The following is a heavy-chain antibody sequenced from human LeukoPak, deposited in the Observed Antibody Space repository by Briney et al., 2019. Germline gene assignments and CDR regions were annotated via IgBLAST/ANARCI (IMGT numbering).Heavy chain of an antibody. CDR2: IFYCGST. CDR3: ARASPQWLVLD. D-gene: IGHD6-19*01. CDR1: GGPLSCYY. Sequence: SEPLSLTCCVSGGPLSCYYWSWLREPPGGGREWLGYIFYCGSTNYNPPLKSRVTISVDTSKNQFSLKLSSVTAADTAVYYWARASPQWLVLDWGQGTLVTVSS. J-gene: IGHJ4*02. V-gene: IGHV4-59*13.